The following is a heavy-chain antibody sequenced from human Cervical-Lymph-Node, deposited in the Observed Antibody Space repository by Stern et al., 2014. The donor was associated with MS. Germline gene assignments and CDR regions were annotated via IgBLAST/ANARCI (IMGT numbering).Heavy chain of an antibody. V-gene: IGHV1-69*06. CDR3: SRDLGVGPTVS. CDR1: GDTFNTSG. CDR2: NIPVFCPT. D-gene: IGHD1-26*01. J-gene: IGHJ5*02. Sequence: QMQLAQSGAEVKKPGSSVKVSCKTSGDTFNTSGISWVRQAPGQGLEWMGRNIPVFCPTNYARKFQGRLPVTAGKAPSTVYIALSSLRSEDTAGYFCSRDLGVGPTVSWGQGTRVTVSS.